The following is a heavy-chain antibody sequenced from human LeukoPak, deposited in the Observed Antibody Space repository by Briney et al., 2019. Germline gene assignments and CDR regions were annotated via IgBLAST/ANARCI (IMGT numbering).Heavy chain of an antibody. CDR3: AKAPRCSSTSCYRYFDY. J-gene: IGHJ4*02. Sequence: GRSLRLSCAASGFTFSSYGMHWVRQAPGKGLEWVAVISYDGSNKYYADSVKGRFTISRDNSKNTLYLQMNSLRAEDTAVYYCAKAPRCSSTSCYRYFDYWGQGTLVTVSS. V-gene: IGHV3-30*18. D-gene: IGHD2-2*01. CDR1: GFTFSSYG. CDR2: ISYDGSNK.